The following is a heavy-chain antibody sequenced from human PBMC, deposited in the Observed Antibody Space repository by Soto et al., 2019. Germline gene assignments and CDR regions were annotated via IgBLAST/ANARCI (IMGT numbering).Heavy chain of an antibody. CDR3: ARGPIAIYYFDH. D-gene: IGHD3-3*01. J-gene: IGHJ4*02. CDR2: IAPSDGST. CDR1: GYTFTNFH. V-gene: IGHV1-46*01. Sequence: ASVKVSCKASGYTFTNFHLHWVRLAPGQGLEWMGMIAPSDGSTSYAQKFQGRVTMTRDTSTSTVYMELSSLRSEDTAVYYCARGPIAIYYFDHWGLGTLVTVSS.